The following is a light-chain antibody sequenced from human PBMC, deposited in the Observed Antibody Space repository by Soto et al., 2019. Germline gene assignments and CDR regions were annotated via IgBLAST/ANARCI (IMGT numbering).Light chain of an antibody. CDR3: GSYSGRYTFV. CDR2: TDL. CDR1: SSNIGAGYG. J-gene: IGLJ1*01. V-gene: IGLV1-40*01. Sequence: QSVLTQTPSVAGAPGQSVTISCSGSSSNIGAGYGVHWYQQLPGSAPTYLISTDLIRPSGVSNRFSGSKSGNTASLTISGVQPEDEADYYCGSYSGRYTFVFGTGTKLTVL.